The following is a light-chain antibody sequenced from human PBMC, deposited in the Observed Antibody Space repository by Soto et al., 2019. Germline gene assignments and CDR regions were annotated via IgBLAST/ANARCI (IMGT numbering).Light chain of an antibody. CDR1: QSVSSN. CDR3: QHYNNWPPAWT. V-gene: IGKV3-15*01. CDR2: GAS. Sequence: EIVMTQSPATLSVSPGERATLSCRASQSVSSNLAWYQQKPGQAPRLLIYGASSRATGIPVRFSGSGSGTEFTLTISSLQSEDFALYYCQHYNNWPPAWTFGQGTKVDIK. J-gene: IGKJ1*01.